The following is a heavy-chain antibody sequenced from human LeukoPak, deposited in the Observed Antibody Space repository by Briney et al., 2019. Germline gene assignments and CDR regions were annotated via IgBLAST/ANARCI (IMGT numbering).Heavy chain of an antibody. V-gene: IGHV3-21*01. CDR1: GFYFSSYS. CDR2: INSGSTYM. CDR3: ARVEATTGRNYHYYYMDV. J-gene: IGHJ6*03. Sequence: PGGSLRLSCGASGFYFSSYSMNWVRQAPGKGLEWVSCINSGSTYMYYADSVKGRFTISRDNAKNSLHLQMDSLRAEATAVYFCARVEATTGRNYHYYYMDVWGKGTTVTVSS. D-gene: IGHD1-1*01.